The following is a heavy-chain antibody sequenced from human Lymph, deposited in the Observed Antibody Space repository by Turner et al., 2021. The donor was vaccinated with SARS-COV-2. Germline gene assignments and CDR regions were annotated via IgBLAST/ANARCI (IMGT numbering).Heavy chain of an antibody. CDR3: ARGRLDSFGGGYYSWFDP. Sequence: QVPLVQSGAEVKKPGSSVKVSCKASGGTFSSYAINWVRQAPGQALEWMGRIIPILGIANYAQKFQGRVTITADKSTSTAYMELSSLRSEDTAVYYCARGRLDSFGGGYYSWFDPWGQGTLVTVSS. CDR2: IIPILGIA. D-gene: IGHD1-26*01. V-gene: IGHV1-69*04. CDR1: GGTFSSYA. J-gene: IGHJ5*02.